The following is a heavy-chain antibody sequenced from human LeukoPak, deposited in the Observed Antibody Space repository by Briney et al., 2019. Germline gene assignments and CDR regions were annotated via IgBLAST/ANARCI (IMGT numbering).Heavy chain of an antibody. Sequence: GGSLRLSCAASGFTFSNHWMSWVRQAPGTGLEWVSSISSSSSYIYYADSVKGRFTISRDNAKNSLYLQMNSLRAEDTAVYYCAREKDGSPVAFDIWGQGTMVTVSS. V-gene: IGHV3-21*04. D-gene: IGHD3-10*01. CDR2: ISSSSSYI. CDR1: GFTFSNHW. CDR3: AREKDGSPVAFDI. J-gene: IGHJ3*02.